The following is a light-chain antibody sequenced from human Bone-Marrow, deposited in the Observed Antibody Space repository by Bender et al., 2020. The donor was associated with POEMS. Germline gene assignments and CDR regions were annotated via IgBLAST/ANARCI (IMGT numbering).Light chain of an antibody. CDR3: CSYAGSSTSWV. Sequence: SYELTQPPSVSVSPGQTATITCSGEKLGEEYACWYQQKPGQSPVVVIYQDTKRPSGIPDRFSGSRSGNTASLTISGLQHEDEAHYYCCSYAGSSTSWVFGGGTKLTVL. CDR1: KLGEEY. J-gene: IGLJ3*02. V-gene: IGLV3-1*01. CDR2: QDT.